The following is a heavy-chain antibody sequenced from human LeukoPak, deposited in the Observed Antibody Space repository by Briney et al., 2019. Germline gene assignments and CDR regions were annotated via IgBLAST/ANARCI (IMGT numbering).Heavy chain of an antibody. CDR1: GLTFSHSW. D-gene: IGHD3-10*01. CDR3: ARDRGPNTFDY. J-gene: IGHJ4*02. V-gene: IGHV3-7*01. CDR2: IKEDGSEK. Sequence: GGSLRLSCAASGLTFSHSWMTWVRQAPGKGPEWVAVIKEDGSEKHYVDSVKGRFTISRDNAQNSLYLQMNSLRAEDTAVYYCARDRGPNTFDYWGQGTLVTVSS.